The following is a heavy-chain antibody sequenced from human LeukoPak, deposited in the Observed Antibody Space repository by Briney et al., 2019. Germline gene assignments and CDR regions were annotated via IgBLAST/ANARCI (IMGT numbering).Heavy chain of an antibody. Sequence: GSLRLSCAASGFKLIGYSMNWVRQAPGKGLEWVSYINSSSGTIIYADSVKGRFTISRDNAKNSLYLQMNSLRAENTAVYYCAKAGYDILTAFDYWGQGTLVTVSS. CDR1: GFKLIGYS. J-gene: IGHJ4*02. V-gene: IGHV3-48*04. D-gene: IGHD3-9*01. CDR3: AKAGYDILTAFDY. CDR2: INSSSGTI.